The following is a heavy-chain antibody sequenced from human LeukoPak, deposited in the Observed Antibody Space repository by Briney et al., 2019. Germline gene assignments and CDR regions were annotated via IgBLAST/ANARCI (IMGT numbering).Heavy chain of an antibody. CDR3: ARIVDTAGYYYGVDV. Sequence: SETLSLTCTVSGGSISSYYWSWIRQPPGKGLEWIGYIYYSGSTNYNPSLKSRVTISVDTSKNQFSLKLSSVTAADTAVYYCARIVDTAGYYYGVDVWGQGTTVTVSS. V-gene: IGHV4-59*08. D-gene: IGHD5-18*01. CDR2: IYYSGST. CDR1: GGSISSYY. J-gene: IGHJ6*02.